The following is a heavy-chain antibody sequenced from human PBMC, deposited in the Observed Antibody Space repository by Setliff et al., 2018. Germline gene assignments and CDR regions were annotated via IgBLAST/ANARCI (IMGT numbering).Heavy chain of an antibody. CDR3: ARAGMAAANRKGVFEY. J-gene: IGHJ4*02. D-gene: IGHD6-13*01. CDR1: GYTFTRYY. CDR2: INIGGGSA. V-gene: IGHV1-46*01. Sequence: SVKVSCKASGYTFTRYYMYWVRQAPGQGLEWMGIINIGGGSASYAQKFQDRVTMTRDTSTSTVYIEVSSLRSEDTAVYFCARAGMAAANRKGVFEYWGQGTAVTVSS.